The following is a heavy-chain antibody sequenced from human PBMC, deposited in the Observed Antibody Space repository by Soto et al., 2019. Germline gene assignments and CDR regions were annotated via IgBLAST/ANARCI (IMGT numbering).Heavy chain of an antibody. CDR3: ARDVAGEDYFDS. D-gene: IGHD6-19*01. V-gene: IGHV1-2*02. CDR1: GYTFTGYY. CDR2: MNPNSGGT. J-gene: IGHJ4*02. Sequence: ASVKVSCKASGYTFTGYYIYWVRQAPGQGLECLGWMNPNSGGTSYAQKFQGRVTMTRETSISTAYMELSRLRSDDTAVYYCARDVAGEDYFDSWGQGTRVTVSS.